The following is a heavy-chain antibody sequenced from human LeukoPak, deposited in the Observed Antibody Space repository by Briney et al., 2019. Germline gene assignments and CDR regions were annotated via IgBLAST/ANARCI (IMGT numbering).Heavy chain of an antibody. CDR2: ISSSGSTI. V-gene: IGHV3-11*04. CDR3: ARDPYYDFWSGLPPYFDY. Sequence: GGSLRLSCAASGFTVSSNYMCWVRQAPGKGLEWVSYISSSGSTIYYADSVKGRFTISRDNAKNSLYLQMNSLRAEDTAVYYCARDPYYDFWSGLPPYFDYWGQGTLVTVSS. D-gene: IGHD3-3*01. J-gene: IGHJ4*02. CDR1: GFTVSSNY.